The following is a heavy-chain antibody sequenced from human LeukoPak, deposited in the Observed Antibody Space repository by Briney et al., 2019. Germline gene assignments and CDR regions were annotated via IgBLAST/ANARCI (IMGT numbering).Heavy chain of an antibody. CDR3: ARSTVYFDAFDI. Sequence: PSETLSLTCTVSGGSIGSNYWTWIRQPPGKGLEYIGYIYYTGATNYNPSLKSRVTISVDTSKNQFSLKLSSVTAADTAVYYCARSTVYFDAFDIWGQGTMVTVSS. J-gene: IGHJ3*02. V-gene: IGHV4-59*12. D-gene: IGHD2/OR15-2a*01. CDR2: IYYTGAT. CDR1: GGSIGSNY.